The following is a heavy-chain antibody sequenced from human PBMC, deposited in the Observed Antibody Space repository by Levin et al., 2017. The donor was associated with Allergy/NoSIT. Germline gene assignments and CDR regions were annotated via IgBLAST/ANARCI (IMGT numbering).Heavy chain of an antibody. CDR3: ARAEVGSEH. Sequence: SETLSLTCKVSGGSISSGSYYWSWIRQPAAKGLEWIGRIYSSGSANYNPSLKSRVTISVDTSKNQFSLKLSSVTAADAAVYYCARAEVGSEHWGQGTLVTVSS. D-gene: IGHD1-14*01. CDR1: GGSISSGSYY. J-gene: IGHJ4*02. CDR2: IYSSGSA. V-gene: IGHV4-61*02.